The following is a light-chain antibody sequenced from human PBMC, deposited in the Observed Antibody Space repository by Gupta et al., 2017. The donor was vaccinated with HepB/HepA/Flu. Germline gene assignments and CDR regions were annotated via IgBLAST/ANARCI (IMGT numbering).Light chain of an antibody. Sequence: DIQMTQSPSSLYASVGDRINISCRASQSISDFLNWYQQRPGKAPKILIYAAATLQTGVPSEFSGSGSGTDFTLTIGSLQPEDFATYYCQQTDSSPHTFGPGTIVDIK. CDR1: QSISDF. J-gene: IGKJ3*01. CDR3: QQTDSSPHT. V-gene: IGKV1-39*01. CDR2: AAA.